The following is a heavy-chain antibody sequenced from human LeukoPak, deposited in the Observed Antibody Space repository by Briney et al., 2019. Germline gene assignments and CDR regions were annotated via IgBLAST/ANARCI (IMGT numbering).Heavy chain of an antibody. V-gene: IGHV4-59*08. CDR2: IYYSGST. J-gene: IGHJ3*02. CDR1: GGSISSYY. CDR3: ARRSYSYGYDI. D-gene: IGHD5-18*01. Sequence: PSETLSLTCTVSGGSISSYYWSWIRQPTGKGLEWIGYIYYSGSTNYNPSLKSRVTISVDTSKNQFSLKLSSVTAADTAVYYCARRSYSYGYDIWGQGTMVTVSS.